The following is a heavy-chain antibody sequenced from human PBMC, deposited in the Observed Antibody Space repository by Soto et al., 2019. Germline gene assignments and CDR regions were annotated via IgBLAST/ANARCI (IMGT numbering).Heavy chain of an antibody. CDR3: ARVGQGAWYFDI. CDR2: INPDGRVT. V-gene: IGHV3-74*01. CDR1: GFTFSSYW. Sequence: EVQLVESGGGLVQPGGSLTLSCAASGFTFSSYWMHWVRQVPGKGVVWVSRINPDGRVTNYADSVKGRFTISRDNAKSTLYLQMNSLRPEDTAVYYCARVGQGAWYFDIWGRGTLVTVSS. J-gene: IGHJ2*01. D-gene: IGHD3-16*01.